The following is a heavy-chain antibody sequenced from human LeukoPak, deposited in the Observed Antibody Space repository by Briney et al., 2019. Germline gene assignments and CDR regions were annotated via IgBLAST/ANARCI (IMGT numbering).Heavy chain of an antibody. CDR3: ARGGYCSGGSCYLFFDY. Sequence: GGSLRLSCAASGFSVSTNYMSWVRQAPGKGLEWVSVVYPSGATFYADSVKDRFTISRDNSKNTLSLQMNSLRAEDTAVYYCARGGYCSGGSCYLFFDYWGQGTLVTVSS. D-gene: IGHD2-15*01. CDR1: GFSVSTNY. J-gene: IGHJ4*02. CDR2: VYPSGAT. V-gene: IGHV3-66*01.